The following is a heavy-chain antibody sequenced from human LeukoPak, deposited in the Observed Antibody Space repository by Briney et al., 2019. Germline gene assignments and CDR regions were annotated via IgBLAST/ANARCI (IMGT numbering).Heavy chain of an antibody. D-gene: IGHD3-22*01. CDR3: ARGPYSYDSSGAFDI. V-gene: IGHV4-4*07. CDR1: GNSFGDYY. Sequence: SETLSLTCTVSGNSFGDYYWSWIRQPAGKGLEWIGRISSSGSTNYNPSLKSRVTISVDTSKNQFSLKLSSVTAADTAVYFCARGPYSYDSSGAFDIWGQGTMVTVSS. CDR2: ISSSGST. J-gene: IGHJ3*02.